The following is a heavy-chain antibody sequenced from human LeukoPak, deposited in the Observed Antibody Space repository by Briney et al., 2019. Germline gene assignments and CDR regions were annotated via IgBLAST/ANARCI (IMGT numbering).Heavy chain of an antibody. CDR1: GGSISSYY. CDR2: IYHSGST. Sequence: TSETLSLTCTVSGGSISSYYWSWIRQPPGKGLEWIGYIYHSGSTYYNPSLKSRVTISVDRSKNQFSLKLSSVTAADTAVYYCARGMPGGYWGQGTLVTVSS. V-gene: IGHV4-59*12. D-gene: IGHD3-16*01. J-gene: IGHJ4*02. CDR3: ARGMPGGY.